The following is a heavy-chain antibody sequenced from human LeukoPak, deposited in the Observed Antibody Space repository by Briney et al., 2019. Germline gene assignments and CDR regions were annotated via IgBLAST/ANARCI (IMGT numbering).Heavy chain of an antibody. D-gene: IGHD5-18*01. CDR2: IYYSGST. V-gene: IGHV4-59*01. CDR3: ARGVDTAMVPSFDY. CDR1: GGSISGYY. J-gene: IGHJ4*02. Sequence: SETLSLTCSVSGGSISGYYWSWIRQPPGKGLEWIGYIYYSGSTNYNPSLKSRVTISVDTSKNQFSLKLSSVTAADTAVYYCARGVDTAMVPSFDYWGQGTLVTVSS.